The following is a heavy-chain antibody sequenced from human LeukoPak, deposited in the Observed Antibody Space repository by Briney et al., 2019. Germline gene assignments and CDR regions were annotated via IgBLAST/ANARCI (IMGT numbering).Heavy chain of an antibody. D-gene: IGHD3-10*01. V-gene: IGHV4-34*01. CDR3: ARYYGSGSYYRRFDY. J-gene: IGHJ4*02. CDR2: INHSGST. Sequence: ASETLSLTCAVYGGSFSGYYWSWIRQPPGKGLEWIGEINHSGSTNYNPSLKSRVTISVVTSKNQFSLKLSSVTAADTAVYYCARYYGSGSYYRRFDYWGQGTLVTVSS. CDR1: GGSFSGYY.